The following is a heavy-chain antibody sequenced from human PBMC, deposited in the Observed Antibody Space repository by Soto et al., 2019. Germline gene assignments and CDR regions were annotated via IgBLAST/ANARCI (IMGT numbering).Heavy chain of an antibody. CDR3: AKDRLYASIAAPFDI. Sequence: PGGSLRLSCAASGFTFSSYGMHWVRQAPGKGLEWVAVISYDGSNKYYADSVKGRFTISRDNSKNTLYLQMNSLRAEDTAVYYSAKDRLYASIAAPFDIWGQGTMVTVSS. V-gene: IGHV3-30*18. J-gene: IGHJ3*02. CDR1: GFTFSSYG. CDR2: ISYDGSNK. D-gene: IGHD6-6*01.